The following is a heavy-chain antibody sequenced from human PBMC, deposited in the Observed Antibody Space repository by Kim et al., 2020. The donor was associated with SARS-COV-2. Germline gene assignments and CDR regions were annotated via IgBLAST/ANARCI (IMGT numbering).Heavy chain of an antibody. D-gene: IGHD2-21*01. J-gene: IGHJ4*02. CDR3: ARGGSYCGGDCYCSY. Sequence: DSVKGRFTISRDNAKNSLYLQMNSLRAEDTAVYYCARGGSYCGGDCYCSYWGQGTLVTVSS. V-gene: IGHV3-21*01.